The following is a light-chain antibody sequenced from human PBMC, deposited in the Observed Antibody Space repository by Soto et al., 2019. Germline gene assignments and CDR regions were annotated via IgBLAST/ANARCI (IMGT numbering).Light chain of an antibody. J-gene: IGKJ5*01. V-gene: IGKV3-11*01. Sequence: EIVLTHSPATLSLSPCERATLSFRASQSVSSYLAWYQQKPGQAPRLLIYDASNRATGIPARFSGSGSGTDFTLTISSPEPEDFAVYYCQQYGSSPITFGQGTRLEIK. CDR1: QSVSSY. CDR2: DAS. CDR3: QQYGSSPIT.